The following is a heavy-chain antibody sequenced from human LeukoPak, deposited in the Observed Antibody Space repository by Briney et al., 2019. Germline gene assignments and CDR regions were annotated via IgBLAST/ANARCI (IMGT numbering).Heavy chain of an antibody. CDR1: GGSISSYY. CDR3: ARSGMVREIDY. V-gene: IGHV4-4*07. D-gene: IGHD3-10*01. CDR2: IYTSGST. J-gene: IGHJ4*02. Sequence: SETLSLTCTVSGGSISSYYWSWIRQPAGKGLEWIGRIYTSGSTNYNPSLKSRATMSVDTSKNQFSLKLSSVTAADTAAYYCARSGMVREIDYWGQGTLVTVSS.